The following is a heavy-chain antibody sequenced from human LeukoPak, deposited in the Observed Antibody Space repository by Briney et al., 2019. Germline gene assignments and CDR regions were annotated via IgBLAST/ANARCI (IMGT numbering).Heavy chain of an antibody. Sequence: GESLKISCKGSGYSFPNYWIVWVRQMPGKGLEWMGIIYPGDSDTRYSPSFQGQVTISADKSISTAYLQWSSLKASDTAMYYCARQVEMATPDYWGQGTLVTVSS. CDR1: GYSFPNYW. D-gene: IGHD5-24*01. CDR3: ARQVEMATPDY. V-gene: IGHV5-51*01. J-gene: IGHJ4*02. CDR2: IYPGDSDT.